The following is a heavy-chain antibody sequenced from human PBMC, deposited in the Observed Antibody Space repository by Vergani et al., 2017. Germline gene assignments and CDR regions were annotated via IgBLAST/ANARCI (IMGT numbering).Heavy chain of an antibody. J-gene: IGHJ4*02. CDR1: GGTFSSYA. V-gene: IGHV1-69*06. D-gene: IGHD3-10*01. CDR2: IIPIFGTA. CDR3: ARSEGRPGLWELKNYYGSGGAMD. Sequence: QVQLVQSGAEVKKPGSSVKVSCKASGGTFSSYAISWVRQAPGQGLEWMGGIIPIFGTANYAQKFQGRVTITADKSTSTAYMELSRLRSEDTAVYYWARSEGRPGLWELKNYYGSGGAMDWGQGTLVTVSS.